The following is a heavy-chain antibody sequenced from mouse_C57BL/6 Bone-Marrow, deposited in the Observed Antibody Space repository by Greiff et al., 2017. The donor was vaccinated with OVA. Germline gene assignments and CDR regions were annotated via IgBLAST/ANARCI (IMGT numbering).Heavy chain of an antibody. CDR3: ARWGYYGSSYYAMDY. V-gene: IGHV1-78*01. CDR2: IYPRDGST. CDR1: GYTFTDHT. D-gene: IGHD1-1*01. J-gene: IGHJ4*01. Sequence: VQVVESDAELVKPGASVKISCKVSGYTFTDHTIHWMKQRPEQGLEWIGYIYPRDGSTKYNEKFKGKATLTADKSSSTAYMQLNSLTSEDSAVYFCARWGYYGSSYYAMDYWGQGTSVTVSS.